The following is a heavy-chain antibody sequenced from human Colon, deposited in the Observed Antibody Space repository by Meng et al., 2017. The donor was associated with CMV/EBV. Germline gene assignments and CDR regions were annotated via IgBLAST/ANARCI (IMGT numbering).Heavy chain of an antibody. Sequence: CKASGYPVSSYALHWVRQAPGQRLEWMGWINTGIGNTKYSQKFQGRITITRDASANTAYMELSSLRSEDTAVYYCARAIPVAGTFYYWGQGTLVTVSS. CDR1: GYPVSSYA. J-gene: IGHJ4*02. V-gene: IGHV1-3*04. CDR2: INTGIGNT. D-gene: IGHD6-19*01. CDR3: ARAIPVAGTFYY.